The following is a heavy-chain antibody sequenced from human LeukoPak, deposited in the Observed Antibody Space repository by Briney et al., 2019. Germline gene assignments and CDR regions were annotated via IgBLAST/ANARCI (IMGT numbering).Heavy chain of an antibody. CDR2: ISGSGGST. Sequence: GGSLRLSCAASGFTFSSYAMNWVRQAPGKGLEWVSSISGSGGSTYSADSVKGRFTISRDNSKNTLYLQMNSLRAEDTAVYYCARDGIVGAYYFLDAFDIWGQGTMVTVSS. CDR1: GFTFSSYA. V-gene: IGHV3-23*01. J-gene: IGHJ3*02. CDR3: ARDGIVGAYYFLDAFDI. D-gene: IGHD1-26*01.